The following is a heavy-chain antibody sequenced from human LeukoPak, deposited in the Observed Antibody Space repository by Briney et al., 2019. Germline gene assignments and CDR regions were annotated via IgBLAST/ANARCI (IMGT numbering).Heavy chain of an antibody. CDR1: GFTFSSYA. D-gene: IGHD2-15*01. V-gene: IGHV3-23*01. J-gene: IGHJ4*02. CDR2: ISGSGGST. CDR3: ANRGGYCTGGSCYSYYFDY. Sequence: GGSLRLSCAASGFTFSSYAMSWVRQAPGKGLEWVSIISGSGGSTYYADSVKGRFTISRDNSKNTLYLQMNSLRAEDTAVYYCANRGGYCTGGSCYSYYFDYWGQGTLVTVSS.